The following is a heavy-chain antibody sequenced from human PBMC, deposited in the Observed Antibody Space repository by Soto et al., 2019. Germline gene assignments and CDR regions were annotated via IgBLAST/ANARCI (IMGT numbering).Heavy chain of an antibody. CDR3: ARDKRVTMIGGWFDP. D-gene: IGHD3-22*01. CDR1: GYSISSGYY. J-gene: IGHJ5*02. CDR2: IYHSGKT. V-gene: IGHV4-38-2*02. Sequence: PSETLSLTCVVSGYSISSGYYWAWVRQPPGKELEWIGSIYHSGKTYYKPSLRSRVTVSVDTSKNQFSMKLISVTAADTAVYYCARDKRVTMIGGWFDPWGQGTLVTVSS.